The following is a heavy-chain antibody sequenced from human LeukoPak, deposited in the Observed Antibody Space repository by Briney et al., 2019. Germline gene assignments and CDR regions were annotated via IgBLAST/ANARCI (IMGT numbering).Heavy chain of an antibody. D-gene: IGHD3-10*01. CDR3: AMTGFAGYFDY. V-gene: IGHV1-69*04. J-gene: IGHJ4*02. Sequence: SVKVSCKASGGTFSSYAISWVRQAPGQGLKWMGRIIPILGIANYAQKFQGRVTITADKSTSTAYMELSSLRSEDTAVYYCAMTGFAGYFDYWGQGTLVTVSS. CDR2: IIPILGIA. CDR1: GGTFSSYA.